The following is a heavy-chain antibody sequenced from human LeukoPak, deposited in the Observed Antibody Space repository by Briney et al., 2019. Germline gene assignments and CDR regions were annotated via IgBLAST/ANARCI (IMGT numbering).Heavy chain of an antibody. V-gene: IGHV4-4*02. CDR2: IYHSGRT. CDR3: ARASLPPNYDFWSGYFSYYYYYGMDV. CDR1: GGSISSSNW. Sequence: PSGTLSLTCAVSGGSISSSNWWSWVRQPPGKGLEWIGEIYHSGRTNYNPSLKSRVTISVDKSKNQFSLKLSSVTAADTAVYYCARASLPPNYDFWSGYFSYYYYYGMDVWGQGTTVTVSS. J-gene: IGHJ6*02. D-gene: IGHD3-3*01.